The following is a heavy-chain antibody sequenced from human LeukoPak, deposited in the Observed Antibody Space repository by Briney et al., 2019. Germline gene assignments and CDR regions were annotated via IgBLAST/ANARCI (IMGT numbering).Heavy chain of an antibody. J-gene: IGHJ4*02. D-gene: IGHD5-24*01. CDR3: SKETPEMAGSFDY. Sequence: GGSLRLSCAASGFTFSSYGMHWVRQAPGKGLEWVAFIRYDGSNKYYADSVKGRFTISRDNSKNTLYLQMNSLRAEDTAVYYCSKETPEMAGSFDYWGQGTLVTVSS. V-gene: IGHV3-30*02. CDR2: IRYDGSNK. CDR1: GFTFSSYG.